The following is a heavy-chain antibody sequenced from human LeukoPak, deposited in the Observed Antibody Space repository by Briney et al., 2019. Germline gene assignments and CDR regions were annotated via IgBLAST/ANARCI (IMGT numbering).Heavy chain of an antibody. CDR2: IYHSGST. J-gene: IGHJ3*02. V-gene: IGHV4-4*02. D-gene: IGHD6-13*01. CDR3: ARDTGSIAAAGSAFDI. CDR1: GGSISSSNW. Sequence: PSGTLSLTCAVSGGSISSSNWWSWVRQPPGKGLEWIGEIYHSGSTNYDPSLKSRVTISVDKSKNQFSLKLSSVTAADTAVYYCARDTGSIAAAGSAFDIWGQGTMVTVSS.